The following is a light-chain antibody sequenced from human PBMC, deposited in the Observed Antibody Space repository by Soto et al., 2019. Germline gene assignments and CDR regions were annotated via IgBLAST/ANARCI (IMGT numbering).Light chain of an antibody. CDR3: SSYTTSGTWV. CDR2: EVT. CDR1: SSDVGGYNY. V-gene: IGLV2-14*01. J-gene: IGLJ3*02. Sequence: QSVLTQPAALSGSPGQSITISCKGTSSDVGGYNYVSWYQQHPGKAPKLMIYEVTNRPSGVSNRFTGSKSGNTASLTISGLQAEDDTDYYCSSYTTSGTWVFGGGTKLAVL.